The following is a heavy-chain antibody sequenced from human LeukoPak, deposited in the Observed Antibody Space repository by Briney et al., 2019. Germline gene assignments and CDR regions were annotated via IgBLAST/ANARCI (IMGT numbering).Heavy chain of an antibody. V-gene: IGHV3-43*02. CDR3: AKDLGVWGSLVCHY. CDR2: VSGDGGST. J-gene: IGHJ4*02. Sequence: QTGGSLRLSCAASGFTFSSYAMHWVRQAPGKGLEWVSLVSGDGGSTYYADSVKGRFTISRDNSKNSLYLQMNSLRTEDTALYYCAKDLGVWGSLVCHYWGQGTLVTVSS. D-gene: IGHD3-16*01. CDR1: GFTFSSYA.